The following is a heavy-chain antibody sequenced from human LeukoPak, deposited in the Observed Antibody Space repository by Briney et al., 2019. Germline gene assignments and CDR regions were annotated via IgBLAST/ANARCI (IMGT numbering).Heavy chain of an antibody. V-gene: IGHV3-23*01. D-gene: IGHD5-12*01. J-gene: IGHJ4*02. CDR3: AKDLGGRRVATMGGYYFDY. Sequence: PGGSLRLSCAASGFTFSSYAMSWVRQAPGKGLEWVSAISGSGGSTYYADSVKGRFTISRDNSKNTLYLQMNSLRAEDTAVYYCAKDLGGRRVATMGGYYFDYWGQGTLVNVSS. CDR2: ISGSGGST. CDR1: GFTFSSYA.